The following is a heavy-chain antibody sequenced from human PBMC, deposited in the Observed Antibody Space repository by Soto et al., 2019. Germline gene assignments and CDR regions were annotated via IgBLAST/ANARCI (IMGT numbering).Heavy chain of an antibody. J-gene: IGHJ4*02. V-gene: IGHV4-39*01. D-gene: IGHD6-19*01. CDR2: IYYSGST. CDR3: ARHQGSSGWAYFDY. CDR1: GGSISSSSYY. Sequence: QLQLQESGPGLVKPSETLSLTCTVSGGSISSSSYYWGWIRQPPGKGLEWIGSIYYSGSTYYNPSLKSRVTISVDTSKNQFSLKLSSVTAADTAVYYCARHQGSSGWAYFDYWGQGTLVTVSS.